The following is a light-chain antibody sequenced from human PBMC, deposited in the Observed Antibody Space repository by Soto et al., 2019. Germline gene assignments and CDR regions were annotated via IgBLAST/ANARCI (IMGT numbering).Light chain of an antibody. J-gene: IGLJ2*01. V-gene: IGLV1-44*01. Sequence: QSVLTQPPSASGTPGQRVTISCSGSSSNIGSNTVNWYQQLPGTAPKLLIYSNTQRPSGVPDRFSGSKSGTSASLAISGLQSEDEADYYCAAWDDSLNGLVFGGGTQLTVL. CDR3: AAWDDSLNGLV. CDR1: SSNIGSNT. CDR2: SNT.